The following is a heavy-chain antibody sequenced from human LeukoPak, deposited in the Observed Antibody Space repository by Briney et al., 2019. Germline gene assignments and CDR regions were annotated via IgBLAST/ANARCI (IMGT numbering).Heavy chain of an antibody. V-gene: IGHV3-30*04. CDR1: GFTFSSYA. D-gene: IGHD3-9*01. CDR2: ISSDGSNK. J-gene: IGHJ4*02. CDR3: AKDGSRILTGARNYFDS. Sequence: GRSLRFSCAASGFTFSSYAMHWVRQAPGKGLEWVAVISSDGSNKYYADSVKGRFTISRDNSKNTLYLQMNSLRAEDTAVYYSAKDGSRILTGARNYFDSWGQGTLVTVSS.